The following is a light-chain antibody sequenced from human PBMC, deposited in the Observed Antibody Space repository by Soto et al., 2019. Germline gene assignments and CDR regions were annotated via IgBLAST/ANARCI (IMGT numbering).Light chain of an antibody. CDR2: DTS. CDR3: LLSYSGADAV. J-gene: IGLJ7*01. V-gene: IGLV7-46*01. CDR1: TGAVTSGHY. Sequence: QAVVTQEPSLTVSPGGTVTLTCGSSTGAVTSGHYPYWFHQKPGQAPRTLIYDTSNKHSWTPARFSGSLLGGKAALTLSGAQPEDEAEYYCLLSYSGADAVFGGGTQLTVL.